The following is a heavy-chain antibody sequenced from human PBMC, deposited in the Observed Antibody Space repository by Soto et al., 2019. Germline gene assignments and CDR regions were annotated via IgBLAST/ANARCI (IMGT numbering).Heavy chain of an antibody. J-gene: IGHJ6*02. CDR2: TNPNSGNT. V-gene: IGHV1-8*01. Sequence: ASVKVSCKASGYTFTSDDINWVRQATGQGLEWMGWTNPNSGNTGYAQKFQGRVTMTRNTSISTAYMELSSLRSEDTAVYYCARGAAYSSSSRGYYYYGMDVWGQGTTVTV. CDR3: ARGAAYSSSSRGYYYYGMDV. D-gene: IGHD6-6*01. CDR1: GYTFTSDD.